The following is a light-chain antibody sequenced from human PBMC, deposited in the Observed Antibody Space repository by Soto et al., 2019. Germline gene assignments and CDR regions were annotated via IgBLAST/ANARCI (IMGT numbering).Light chain of an antibody. CDR2: GAS. Sequence: EIGLKQSPCNLYSSPGERATLSCRASHSVSSNLAWYQQKPGQAPRLLIYGASTRATGIPARFSGSGSGTEFTLTISSRLSDDFAVYYFHQYNNWSPYTFGQGTNVDI. CDR3: HQYNNWSPYT. J-gene: IGKJ1*01. CDR1: HSVSSN. V-gene: IGKV3-15*01.